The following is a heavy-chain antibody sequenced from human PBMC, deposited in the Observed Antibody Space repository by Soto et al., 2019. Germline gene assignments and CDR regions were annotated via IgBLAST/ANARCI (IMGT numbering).Heavy chain of an antibody. D-gene: IGHD3-16*02. Sequence: ASVKVSCKASGYTFTSYSISWVRQAPGQGLEWMGWISAYNGNTNYAQKLQGRVTMTTDTSTSTAYMELRSLRSDDTAVYYCARVYLGELSPIIWYYYYYGMDVWGQGTTVTVSS. CDR2: ISAYNGNT. J-gene: IGHJ6*02. CDR1: GYTFTSYS. CDR3: ARVYLGELSPIIWYYYYYGMDV. V-gene: IGHV1-18*01.